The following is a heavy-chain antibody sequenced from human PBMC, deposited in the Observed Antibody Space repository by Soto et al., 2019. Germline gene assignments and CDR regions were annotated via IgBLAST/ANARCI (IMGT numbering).Heavy chain of an antibody. V-gene: IGHV4-34*01. J-gene: IGHJ5*02. D-gene: IGHD3-10*01. CDR1: GGSFSGYY. CDR2: INHSGST. Sequence: QVQLQQWGAGLLKSSETLSLTCAVYGGSFSGYYWSWIRQPPGKGLEWIGEINHSGSTNYNPSLKSRVTMSVDTSKNQVSLKLSSVTAADTAVYYCANFMVGGPLKFDPWGQGTLVTVSS. CDR3: ANFMVGGPLKFDP.